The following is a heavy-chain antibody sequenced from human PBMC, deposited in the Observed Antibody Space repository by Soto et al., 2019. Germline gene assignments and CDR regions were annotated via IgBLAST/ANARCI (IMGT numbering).Heavy chain of an antibody. CDR3: ASRGSVLAGYCTKGVCQDRPRFDS. Sequence: SETLSLTCTVSGGSISSSSYYWGWIRQPPGKGLEWIGSIYYSGSTYYNPSLKSRVTISVDTSKNQFSLKLSSVTAADTAVYYCASRGSVLAGYCTKGVCQDRPRFDSWGQGTRVTVPS. J-gene: IGHJ4*02. D-gene: IGHD2-8*01. V-gene: IGHV4-39*01. CDR2: IYYSGST. CDR1: GGSISSSSYY.